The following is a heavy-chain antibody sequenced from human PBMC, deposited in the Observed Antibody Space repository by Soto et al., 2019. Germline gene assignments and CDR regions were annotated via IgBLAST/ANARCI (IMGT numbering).Heavy chain of an antibody. CDR2: IYPGDSDT. Sequence: GESLKISCKGSGYSFTSYWIGWVRQMPGKGLEWMGIIYPGDSDTRYSPSFQGQVTISADKSISTAYLQWSSLKASDTAMYYCARIYQLPQGDYYMDVWGKGTTVTVSS. CDR1: GYSFTSYW. V-gene: IGHV5-51*01. D-gene: IGHD2-2*01. CDR3: ARIYQLPQGDYYMDV. J-gene: IGHJ6*03.